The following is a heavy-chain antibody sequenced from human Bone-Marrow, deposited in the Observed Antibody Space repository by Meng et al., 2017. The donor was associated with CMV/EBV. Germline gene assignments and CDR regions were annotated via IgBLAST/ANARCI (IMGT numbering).Heavy chain of an antibody. V-gene: IGHV3-30-3*01. Sequence: GESLKISCAASGFTFDDYAMHWVRQAPGKGLEWVAVISYDGSNKYYADSVKGRFTISRDNSKNTLYLQMNSLRAEDTAVYYCARVVPAARGEDVWGQGTTVTVSS. J-gene: IGHJ6*02. CDR1: GFTFDDYA. CDR2: ISYDGSNK. CDR3: ARVVPAARGEDV. D-gene: IGHD2-2*01.